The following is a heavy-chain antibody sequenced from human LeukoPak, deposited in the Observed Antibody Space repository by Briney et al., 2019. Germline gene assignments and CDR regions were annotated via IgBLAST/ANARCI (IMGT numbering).Heavy chain of an antibody. CDR2: IYYSGST. CDR1: GCSVSSGSYY. V-gene: IGHV4-61*01. Sequence: SETLSLTCTVSGCSVSSGSYYWSWIRQPPGKGLEWIGYIYYSGSTNYNPSLKSRVTISVDTSKNQFSLKLSSVTAADTAVYYCARESFEWELLTDYYYYSGTDVWGQGTTVTVSS. J-gene: IGHJ6*02. CDR3: ARESFEWELLTDYYYYSGTDV. D-gene: IGHD1-26*01.